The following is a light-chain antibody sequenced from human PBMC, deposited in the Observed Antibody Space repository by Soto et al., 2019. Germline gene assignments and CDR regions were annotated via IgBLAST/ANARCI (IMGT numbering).Light chain of an antibody. CDR2: AAS. CDR3: QQSYSTPIT. V-gene: IGKV1-39*01. J-gene: IGKJ5*01. CDR1: QIISSY. Sequence: DIQITHSPCSRSASVVDRVTITFLASQIISSYLNWYQQKPGKAPKLLIYAASSLQSGVPSRFSGSGSGTDFTLTISSLQPEDFATYYCQQSYSTPITSGQGTRLEIK.